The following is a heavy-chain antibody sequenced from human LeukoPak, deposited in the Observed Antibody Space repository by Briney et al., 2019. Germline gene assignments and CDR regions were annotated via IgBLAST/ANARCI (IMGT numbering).Heavy chain of an antibody. CDR1: GFTFSSYA. D-gene: IGHD1-1*01. V-gene: IGHV3-23*01. CDR2: ISGSGGST. Sequence: GGSLRLSRAASGFTFSSYAMSWVRQAPGKGLEWVSGISGSGGSTYYADSVKGRFTISRDNSKNTLYLQMNSLGAEDTAVYYCATTLLRASTYMDVWGKGTTVTVSS. J-gene: IGHJ6*03. CDR3: ATTLLRASTYMDV.